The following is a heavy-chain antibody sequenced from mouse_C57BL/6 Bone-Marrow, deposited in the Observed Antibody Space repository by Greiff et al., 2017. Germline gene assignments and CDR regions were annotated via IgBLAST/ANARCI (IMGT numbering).Heavy chain of an antibody. CDR2: IYPRSGNT. CDR1: GYTFTSYG. CDR3: DGCYDY. Sequence: QVQLQQSGAELARPGASVKLSCKASGYTFTSYGISWVKQRTGQGLGWIGEIYPRSGNTYYNEKFKGKATLTADKSSSTAYMELRSLTSEDSAVYFCDGCYDYWGQGTTLTVSS. V-gene: IGHV1-81*01. J-gene: IGHJ2*01. D-gene: IGHD2-3*01.